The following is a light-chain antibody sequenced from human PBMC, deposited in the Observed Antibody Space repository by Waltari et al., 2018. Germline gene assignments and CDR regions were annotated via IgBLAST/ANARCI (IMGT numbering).Light chain of an antibody. CDR3: QNHERLPAM. CDR1: KSISRY. J-gene: IGKJ1*01. V-gene: IGKV3-20*01. CDR2: AAS. Sequence: EVVLTQFPGTLSLSPGERATLSCRASKSISRYLAWYQQRPGQAPRLLIYAASSRATGIPDRFSGSGSGTDFSLTISRLEPEDFAVYYCQNHERLPAMFGQGTKVEIK.